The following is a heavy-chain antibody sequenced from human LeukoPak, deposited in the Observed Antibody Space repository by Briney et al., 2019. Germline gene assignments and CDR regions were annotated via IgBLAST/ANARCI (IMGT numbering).Heavy chain of an antibody. Sequence: GGSLRLSCTASGFTFGDYAMSWFRQAPGKGLEWVGFIRSKAYSGTTEYAASVKGRFTISRDDSESIAYLQMNSLKTEDTAVYYCTRDSLYGGYADYFDYWGQGTLVTVSS. J-gene: IGHJ4*02. CDR2: IRSKAYSGTT. D-gene: IGHD5-12*01. V-gene: IGHV3-49*03. CDR3: TRDSLYGGYADYFDY. CDR1: GFTFGDYA.